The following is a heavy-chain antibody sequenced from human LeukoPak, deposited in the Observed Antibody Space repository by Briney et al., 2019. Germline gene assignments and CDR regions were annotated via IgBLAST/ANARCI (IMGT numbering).Heavy chain of an antibody. CDR1: SDSLSSTYYY. J-gene: IGHJ4*02. D-gene: IGHD3-10*01. Sequence: SETLSLTCTVSSDSLSSTYYYWGWIRQSPDKGLEWIGTFHYSGSNYYNPSLKSRITLSVDTSKNQFSVKLSSVTAADTAVYYCARSQNYYGSGDYWSQGTLVTVSS. V-gene: IGHV4-39*07. CDR3: ARSQNYYGSGDY. CDR2: FHYSGSN.